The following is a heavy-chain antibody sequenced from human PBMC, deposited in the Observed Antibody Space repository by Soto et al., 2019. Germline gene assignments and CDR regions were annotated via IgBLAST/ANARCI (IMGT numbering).Heavy chain of an antibody. J-gene: IGHJ3*02. CDR3: ARDMGGVGYCSGGSCYVAFDI. CDR2: INPSGGRT. D-gene: IGHD2-15*01. CDR1: GYTLTSHY. V-gene: IGHV1-46*01. Sequence: GAPVKGSRQSSGYTLTSHYMHRGGPAPGQRLEGVGIINPSGGRTSYAQKFQGWVTMTRDTSISTAYMELSRLRSDDTAVYYCARDMGGVGYCSGGSCYVAFDIWGQGTMVTVSS.